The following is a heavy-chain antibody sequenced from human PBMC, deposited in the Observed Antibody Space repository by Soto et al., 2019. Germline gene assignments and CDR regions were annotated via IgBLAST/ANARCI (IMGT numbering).Heavy chain of an antibody. V-gene: IGHV3-11*06. CDR1: GFTFSDYY. CDR2: ISSSSSYT. CDR3: ARDYPGIVVVVAATGYGMDV. J-gene: IGHJ6*02. Sequence: GGSLRLSCAASGFTFSDYYMSWIRQAPGKGLEWVSYISSSSSYTNYADSVKGRFTISRDNAKNSLYLQMNSLRAEDTAVYYCARDYPGIVVVVAATGYGMDVWGQGTTVTVSS. D-gene: IGHD2-15*01.